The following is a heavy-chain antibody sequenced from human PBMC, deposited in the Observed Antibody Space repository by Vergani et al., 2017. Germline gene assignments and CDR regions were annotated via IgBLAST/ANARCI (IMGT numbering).Heavy chain of an antibody. J-gene: IGHJ6*02. CDR1: GGSISSGSYY. CDR2: IYTSGST. CDR3: ARVYYYGMDV. Sequence: QVQLQESGPGLVTPSQTLSLTCTVSGGSISSGSYYWSWIRQPAGKGLEWIGRIYTSGSTNYNPSLKSRVTISVDTSKNQFSLKLSSFTAADTAVYYCARVYYYGMDVWGQGP. V-gene: IGHV4-61*02.